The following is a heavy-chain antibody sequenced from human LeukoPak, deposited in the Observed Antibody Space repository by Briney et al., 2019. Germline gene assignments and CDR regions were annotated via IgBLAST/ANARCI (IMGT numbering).Heavy chain of an antibody. CDR1: GYTFSHFY. J-gene: IGHJ4*02. Sequence: ASVGVSCKASGYTFSHFYLHWVRQAPGQGLEWMGWIHPNVGGTNYAPKFQGRVSMTRDTSINTAFLDVSGLTSDDTAVYYCTKDSNRGWLSTDCWGQGTLVTVSS. D-gene: IGHD6-19*01. CDR2: IHPNVGGT. CDR3: TKDSNRGWLSTDC. V-gene: IGHV1-2*02.